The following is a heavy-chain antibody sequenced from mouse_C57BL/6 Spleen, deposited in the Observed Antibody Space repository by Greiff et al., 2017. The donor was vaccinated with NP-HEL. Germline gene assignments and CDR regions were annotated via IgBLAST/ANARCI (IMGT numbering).Heavy chain of an antibody. D-gene: IGHD2-4*01. V-gene: IGHV1-69*01. CDR3: ARSGLRFPSY. CDR1: GYTFTSYW. CDR2: IDPSDSYT. Sequence: QVQLQQPGAELVMPGASVKLSCKASGYTFTSYWMHWVKQRPGQGLEWIGEIDPSDSYTNYNQKFKGKSTLTVDKSSSTAYMQLSSLTSEDSAVYYCARSGLRFPSYWGQGTLVTVSA. J-gene: IGHJ3*01.